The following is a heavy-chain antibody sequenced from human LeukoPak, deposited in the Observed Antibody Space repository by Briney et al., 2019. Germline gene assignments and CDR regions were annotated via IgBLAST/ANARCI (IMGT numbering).Heavy chain of an antibody. CDR3: ARDHSNWNYAPDF. CDR1: GYTFTRYG. J-gene: IGHJ4*02. V-gene: IGHV1-18*01. CDR2: ISASNGNT. D-gene: IGHD1-7*01. Sequence: ASVRVSCKASGYTFTRYGISWVRQAPGQGLQWLGWISASNGNTNYAQKFRDRVTMSTDTSTGTAYLDVRSLTSDDTAVYYRARDHSNWNYAPDFWGQGTLVIVSS.